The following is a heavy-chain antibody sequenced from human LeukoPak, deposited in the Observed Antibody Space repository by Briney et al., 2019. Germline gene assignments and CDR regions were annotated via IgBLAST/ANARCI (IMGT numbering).Heavy chain of an antibody. CDR3: ARGLGYCSSTSCYRPLGYGGNSWTWFDY. CDR2: IYYSGST. Sequence: SETLSLTCTVSGGSISSHYWSWIRQPPGKGLEWIGYIYYSGSTNYNPSLKSRVTISVDTSKNQFSLKLSSVTAADTAVYYCARGLGYCSSTSCYRPLGYGGNSWTWFDYWGQGTLVTVSS. V-gene: IGHV4-59*11. CDR1: GGSISSHY. D-gene: IGHD2-2*02. J-gene: IGHJ4*02.